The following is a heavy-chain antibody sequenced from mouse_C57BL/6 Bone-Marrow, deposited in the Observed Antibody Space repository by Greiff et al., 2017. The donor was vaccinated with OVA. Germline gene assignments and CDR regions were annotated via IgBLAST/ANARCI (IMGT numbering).Heavy chain of an antibody. J-gene: IGHJ4*01. CDR1: GFSLTSYG. D-gene: IGHD2-5*01. Sequence: VKLMESGPGLVQPSQSLSITCTVSGFSLTSYGVHWVRQSPGKGLEWLGVIWSGGSTDYNAAFISRLSISKDNSKSQVFFKMNSLQADDTAIYYCARNPYYSNYGAMDYWGQGTSVTVSS. CDR2: IWSGGST. V-gene: IGHV2-2*01. CDR3: ARNPYYSNYGAMDY.